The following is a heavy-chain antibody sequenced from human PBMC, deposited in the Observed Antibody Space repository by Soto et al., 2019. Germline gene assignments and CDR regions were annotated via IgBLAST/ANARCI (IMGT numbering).Heavy chain of an antibody. CDR3: ARAVTTNAFDI. D-gene: IGHD4-17*01. J-gene: IGHJ3*02. CDR1: GGSISSGGYS. V-gene: IGHV4-30-2*01. Sequence: LSETLSLTCAVSGGSISSGGYSWSWIRQPPGKGLEWIGYIYHSGSTYYNPSLKSRVTISVDRSKNQFSLKLSSVTAADTAVYYCARAVTTNAFDIWGQGTMVTVSS. CDR2: IYHSGST.